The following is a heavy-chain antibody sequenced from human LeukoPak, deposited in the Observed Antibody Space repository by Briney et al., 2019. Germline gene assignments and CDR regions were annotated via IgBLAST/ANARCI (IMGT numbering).Heavy chain of an antibody. J-gene: IGHJ1*01. CDR1: GGSISSGGYY. Sequence: SETLSLTCTVSGGSISSGGYYWSWIRQHPGKGLEWIGYIYYSGSTYYNPSLKSRVTISVDTSKNQFSLKLSSVTAADTAVYYCARGGWYYEPQYFQHGGQGPLVTVPS. V-gene: IGHV4-31*03. CDR2: IYYSGST. D-gene: IGHD3-22*01. CDR3: ARGGWYYEPQYFQH.